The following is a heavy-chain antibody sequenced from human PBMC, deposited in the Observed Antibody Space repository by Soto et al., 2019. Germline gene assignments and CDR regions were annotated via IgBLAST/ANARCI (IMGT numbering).Heavy chain of an antibody. CDR3: ARGTFGGDIGN. Sequence: PSETLSPPGTVSGGSISSAGYSWTCIRQHTGKGLEWIGYIDYSGRTYYTPSLERRITISLVTSKNQFSLELSSVTAADTAVYYCARGTFGGDIGNWGQGTLVTVSS. J-gene: IGHJ4*02. CDR1: GGSISSAGYS. V-gene: IGHV4-31*03. CDR2: IDYSGRT. D-gene: IGHD3-16*02.